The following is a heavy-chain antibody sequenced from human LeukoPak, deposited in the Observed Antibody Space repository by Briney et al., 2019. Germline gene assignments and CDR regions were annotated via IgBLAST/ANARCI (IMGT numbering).Heavy chain of an antibody. CDR3: AREGTPSSLYYFDY. J-gene: IGHJ4*02. CDR1: GYTLTGYY. V-gene: IGHV1-2*02. Sequence: GASVKVSCKASGYTLTGYYMHWVRQAPGQGLEWMGWINPNSGGTNYAQRFQGRVTMTRDTSINSVYMELSGLRSDDTAVYYCAREGTPSSLYYFDYWGQGTLVTVSS. CDR2: INPNSGGT.